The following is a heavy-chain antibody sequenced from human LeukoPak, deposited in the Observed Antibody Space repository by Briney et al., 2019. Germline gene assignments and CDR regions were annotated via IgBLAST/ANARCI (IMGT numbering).Heavy chain of an antibody. V-gene: IGHV4-39*01. CDR1: GGSISSSSYY. CDR3: AKTAEAAAAFYWFDP. Sequence: SEPLSLTCTVSGGSISSSSYYWGWIRQPPGKGLEWIGSIYYSGSTYYNPSLKSRVTISVDTSKNQFSLKLSSVTAADTAVYYCAKTAEAAAAFYWFDPWGQGTLVTVSS. D-gene: IGHD6-13*01. CDR2: IYYSGST. J-gene: IGHJ5*02.